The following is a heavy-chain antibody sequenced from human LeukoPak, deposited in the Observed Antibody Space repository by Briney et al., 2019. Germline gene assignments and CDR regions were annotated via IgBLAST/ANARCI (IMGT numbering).Heavy chain of an antibody. CDR2: IYTSGTT. D-gene: IGHD6-13*01. Sequence: PSETLSLTCTVSGGSISGYYWSWIRQPAGKGLEWIGQIYTSGTTYYNPSLKSRVTISVDTSKNQFSLKLSSVTAADTAVYYCARDRPGGSSLDYWGQGTLVTVSS. V-gene: IGHV4-4*07. CDR1: GGSISGYY. CDR3: ARDRPGGSSLDY. J-gene: IGHJ4*02.